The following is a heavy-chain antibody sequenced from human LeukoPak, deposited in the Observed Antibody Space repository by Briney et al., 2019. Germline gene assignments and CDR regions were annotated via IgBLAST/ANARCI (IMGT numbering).Heavy chain of an antibody. Sequence: SETLSLTCTVSGGSISSYYWSWIRQPPGKGLEWIGYIYYSGSTNYNPSLKSRVTISVDTSKNQFSLKLSSVTAADTAVYYCAGITFTIFGVVNPTDVWGKGTTVTVSS. D-gene: IGHD3-3*01. V-gene: IGHV4-59*01. CDR3: AGITFTIFGVVNPTDV. CDR1: GGSISSYY. J-gene: IGHJ6*04. CDR2: IYYSGST.